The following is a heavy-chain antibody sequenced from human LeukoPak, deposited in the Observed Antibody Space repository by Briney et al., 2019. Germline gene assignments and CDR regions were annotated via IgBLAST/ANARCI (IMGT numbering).Heavy chain of an antibody. CDR1: RDTVTSYG. CDR2: ISAYKGNT. CDR3: ASLWMVRGVIPRFDY. J-gene: IGHJ4*02. D-gene: IGHD3-10*01. Sequence: ASVKVSCKASRDTVTSYGISWVRQAPRQELEWMGWISAYKGNTNYAQKLQGRVTMTTDTSTSTAYMDLRSLRSDDTAVYYCASLWMVRGVIPRFDYWGQGTLVTVSS. V-gene: IGHV1-18*01.